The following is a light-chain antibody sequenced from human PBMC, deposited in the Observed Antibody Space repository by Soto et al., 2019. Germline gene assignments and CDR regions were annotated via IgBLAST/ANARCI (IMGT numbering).Light chain of an antibody. Sequence: QSVMTQPPSVSGAPGQRVTIACTGNNSNIGAGYDVYWYQQLPGTAPNLLIYRDNQRPSGVPDRFSGSKSGTSASLAISGLRSEDEADYYCAAWDDSLSGSFVFGTGTKVTVL. V-gene: IGLV1-47*01. CDR2: RDN. CDR1: NSNIGAGYD. J-gene: IGLJ1*01. CDR3: AAWDDSLSGSFV.